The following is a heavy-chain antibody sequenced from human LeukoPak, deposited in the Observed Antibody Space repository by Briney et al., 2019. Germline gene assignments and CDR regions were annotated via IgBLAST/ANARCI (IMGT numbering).Heavy chain of an antibody. Sequence: GGSLRISCAASGFTFSSYAMSWVRQAPGKGLEWVSAISGSGGSTYYADSVKGRFTISRDNSKNTLYLQMNSLRAEDTAVYYCARNSPYVLLWFGEFPPWFDPWGQGTLVTVSS. CDR1: GFTFSSYA. V-gene: IGHV3-23*01. CDR3: ARNSPYVLLWFGEFPPWFDP. CDR2: ISGSGGST. D-gene: IGHD3-10*01. J-gene: IGHJ5*02.